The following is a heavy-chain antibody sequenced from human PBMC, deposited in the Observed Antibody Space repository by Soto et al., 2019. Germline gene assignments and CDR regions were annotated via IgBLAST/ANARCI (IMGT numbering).Heavy chain of an antibody. Sequence: ASVKVSCKASGYTFTNHYLHWVRQAPGQGLEWMGTINPSGGSTNYAQKFQGRVTLTRDTSTSTVYMELSSLGSEDTAAYYCARPNSSNWYYFDYWGQGTLVTVSS. CDR3: ARPNSSNWYYFDY. CDR1: GYTFTNHY. J-gene: IGHJ4*02. V-gene: IGHV1-46*03. D-gene: IGHD6-13*01. CDR2: INPSGGST.